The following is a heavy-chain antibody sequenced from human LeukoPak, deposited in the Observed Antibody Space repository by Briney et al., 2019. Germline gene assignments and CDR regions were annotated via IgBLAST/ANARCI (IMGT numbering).Heavy chain of an antibody. J-gene: IGHJ4*02. CDR3: ARDNYGTLDY. CDR2: TSPKGAGT. D-gene: IGHD4-17*01. CDR1: GYTFTDYY. V-gene: IGHV1-2*02. Sequence: ASVKVSCKVSGYTFTDYYIHWVRQAPGQGLEWMGWTSPKGAGTMSAQKFQGRITMTGDTSISTVYMELDRLTFDDTAEYYCARDNYGTLDYWGRELWSPSPQ.